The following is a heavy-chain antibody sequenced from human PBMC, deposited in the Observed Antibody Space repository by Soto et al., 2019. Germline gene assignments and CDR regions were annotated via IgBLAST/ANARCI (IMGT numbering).Heavy chain of an antibody. J-gene: IGHJ5*02. V-gene: IGHV3-21*01. CDR1: GFTFRSFT. Sequence: GGSLRLSCAASGFTFRSFTMNWVRQAPGKGLEWVSTISSNSAYIYYTDALRGRFTISRDNAKNSLHLQMNSLRAEDTAVYYCTRDASRDSSARGWFDPWGPG. CDR3: TRDASRDSSARGWFDP. D-gene: IGHD6-13*01. CDR2: ISSNSAYI.